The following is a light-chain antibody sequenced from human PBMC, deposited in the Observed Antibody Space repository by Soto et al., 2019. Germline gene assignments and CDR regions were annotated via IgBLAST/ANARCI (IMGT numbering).Light chain of an antibody. V-gene: IGLV2-23*02. CDR2: EVS. Sequence: QSVLTQPASVSGSPGQSITISCTGTSSDVGSYNLVSWYQQHPGKAPKLIIYEVSERPSGVSHRFSGSKTGNTASLTISWLQAEDEADYYCCSYATPRLFGGGTKLTVL. CDR3: CSYATPRL. J-gene: IGLJ2*01. CDR1: SSDVGSYNL.